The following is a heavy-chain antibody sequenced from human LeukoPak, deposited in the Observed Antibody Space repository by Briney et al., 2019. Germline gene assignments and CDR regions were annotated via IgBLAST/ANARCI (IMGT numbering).Heavy chain of an antibody. CDR1: GGSISSGDYY. V-gene: IGHV4-39*01. Sequence: PSETLSLXCTVSGGSISSGDYYWGWIRQPPGKGLEWIGSIYHSGITYYNPCLKSRVTISVDTSKNQFSLKLSSVTAADTAVYYCARQYCTNGVCYFDYWGQGTLVTVSS. CDR3: ARQYCTNGVCYFDY. D-gene: IGHD2-8*01. J-gene: IGHJ4*02. CDR2: IYHSGIT.